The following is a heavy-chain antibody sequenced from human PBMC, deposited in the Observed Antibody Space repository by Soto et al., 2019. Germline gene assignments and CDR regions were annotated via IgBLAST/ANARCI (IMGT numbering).Heavy chain of an antibody. D-gene: IGHD3-16*01. Sequence: QPGGSLRLSCEASGFTFSVCWMHWVRQPPGKGLVWVSRISGDGSSTSYADSVIGRFIISRDKARNTLYLQMHSLRDEDTAVYFCTRVCGGKYDGYFDDWGQGTLVTVSS. J-gene: IGHJ4*03. CDR2: ISGDGSST. V-gene: IGHV3-74*01. CDR3: TRVCGGKYDGYFDD. CDR1: GFTFSVCW.